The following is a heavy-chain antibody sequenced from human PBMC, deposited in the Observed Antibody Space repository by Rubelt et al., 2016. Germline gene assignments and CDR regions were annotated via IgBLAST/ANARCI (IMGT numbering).Heavy chain of an antibody. Sequence: QVQLVQSGAEVKKPGASVKVSCKASGYTFTSYYMHWVRQAPGQGLEWMGIINPSGGSTGYTQKFQGRITMTRDTSTSTVYLELSSLRSEDTAVYYCARANSGSGYFGIDYWGQGTLVTVSS. CDR3: ARANSGSGYFGIDY. CDR1: GYTFTSYY. D-gene: IGHD3-22*01. CDR2: INPSGGST. V-gene: IGHV1-46*01. J-gene: IGHJ4*02.